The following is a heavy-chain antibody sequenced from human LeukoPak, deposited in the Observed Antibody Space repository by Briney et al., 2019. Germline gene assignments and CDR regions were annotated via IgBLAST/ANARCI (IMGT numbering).Heavy chain of an antibody. J-gene: IGHJ4*02. CDR1: GGSFSSYY. CDR3: ARDPFGTGSLDY. V-gene: IGHV4-59*01. CDR2: IYYGGST. D-gene: IGHD3/OR15-3a*01. Sequence: SETLSLTCTVSGGSFSSYYWSWIRQPPGKGLEWIGYIYYGGSTNYNPSLKSRVTISVDTSKNQFSLKLSSVTAADTAVYYCARDPFGTGSLDYWGQGTLVTVSS.